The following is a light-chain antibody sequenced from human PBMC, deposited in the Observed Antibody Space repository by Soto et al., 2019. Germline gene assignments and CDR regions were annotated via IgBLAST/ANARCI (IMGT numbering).Light chain of an antibody. CDR3: QQSWT. V-gene: IGKV1-5*01. CDR1: QSISSW. CDR2: DAS. Sequence: DIQMTQSPSPLSSSVGDRVTITCRASQSISSWLAWYQQKPGKAPKLLIYDASSLESGVPSRFIGSGSGTEFTRTSSSLQPDDFATYYGQQSWTGGEGTKVEIK. J-gene: IGKJ1*01.